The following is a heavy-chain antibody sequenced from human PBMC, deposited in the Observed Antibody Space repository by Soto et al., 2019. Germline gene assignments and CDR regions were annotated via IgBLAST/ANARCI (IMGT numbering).Heavy chain of an antibody. V-gene: IGHV4-39*07. CDR2: IYYSGST. Sequence: SETLSLTCTVSGGSISSSSYYWGWIRQPPGKGLEWIGSIYYSGSTNYNPSLKSRVTISVDTSKNQFSLKLSSVTAADTAVYYCARSRWAHRNWFDPWGQGTLVTVSS. D-gene: IGHD1-26*01. J-gene: IGHJ5*02. CDR3: ARSRWAHRNWFDP. CDR1: GGSISSSSYY.